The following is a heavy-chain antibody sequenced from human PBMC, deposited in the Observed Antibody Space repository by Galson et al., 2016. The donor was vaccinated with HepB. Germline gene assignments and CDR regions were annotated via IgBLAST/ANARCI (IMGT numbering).Heavy chain of an antibody. CDR1: GDSIISDTYH. CDR3: AGEYSSSPGY. D-gene: IGHD6-6*01. V-gene: IGHV4-39*01. Sequence: SETLSLTCTVSGDSIISDTYHWGWIRQPPGKGLEWLGSIHHSGTTYYNPSLRSRVTISVDTSRNQFSLRLISVTAADTAVYYCAGEYSSSPGYWGRGALVTVSS. CDR2: IHHSGTT. J-gene: IGHJ4*02.